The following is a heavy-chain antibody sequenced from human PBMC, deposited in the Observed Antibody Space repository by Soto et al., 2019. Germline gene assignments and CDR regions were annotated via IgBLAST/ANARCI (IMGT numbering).Heavy chain of an antibody. Sequence: QMQLVQSGPEVKKPGTSVKVSCKASGFTFTSSAMQWVRQARGQRLEWIGWIVVGSGNTNYAQKFQERVTITRDMSTSTAYMELSSLRSEDTAVYYCAAGGSYYDSSGYYHDSHFDYWGQGTLVTVSS. V-gene: IGHV1-58*02. CDR3: AAGGSYYDSSGYYHDSHFDY. CDR2: IVVGSGNT. D-gene: IGHD3-22*01. CDR1: GFTFTSSA. J-gene: IGHJ4*02.